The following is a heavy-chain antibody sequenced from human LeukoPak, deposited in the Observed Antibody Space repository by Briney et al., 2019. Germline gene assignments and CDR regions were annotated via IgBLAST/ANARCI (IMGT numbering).Heavy chain of an antibody. CDR3: ASPYV. CDR1: GFTFSSYA. J-gene: IGHJ6*02. V-gene: IGHV3-30-3*01. CDR2: ISYDGSNK. Sequence: GGSLRLSCAASGFTFSSYAMHWVRQAPGKGLEWVAVISYDGSNKYYADSVKGRFTISRDNAKNSLYLQMNSLRAEDTAVYYCASPYVWGQGTTVTVSS.